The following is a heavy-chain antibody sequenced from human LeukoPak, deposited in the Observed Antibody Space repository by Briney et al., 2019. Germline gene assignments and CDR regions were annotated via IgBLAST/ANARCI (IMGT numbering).Heavy chain of an antibody. CDR1: GFTFSSYS. J-gene: IGHJ5*02. CDR3: ARDPERVGLGKKIGLAH. CDR2: ISSSSSYI. Sequence: GGSLRLSCAASGFTFSSYSMNWVRQAPGKGLEWVSSISSSSSYIYYADSVKGRFTISRDNAKNSLYLQMNSLRAEDTAVYYCARDPERVGLGKKIGLAHWGQGTLVTVSS. V-gene: IGHV3-21*01. D-gene: IGHD1-14*01.